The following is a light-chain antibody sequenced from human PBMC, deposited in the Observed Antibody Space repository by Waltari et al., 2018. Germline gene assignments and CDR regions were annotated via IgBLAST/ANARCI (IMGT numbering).Light chain of an antibody. J-gene: IGLJ1*01. V-gene: IGLV3-25*02. CDR1: LLSKKY. CDR3: QSAASASNDYV. Sequence: SYELTQPPSVSVSPGQTASITCSGELLSKKYSQWYQQKPGQAPILVNYKDKERPSGIPDRFSSSSAGATLTLTISGAQAEDEADYYCQSAASASNDYVFGSGT. CDR2: KDK.